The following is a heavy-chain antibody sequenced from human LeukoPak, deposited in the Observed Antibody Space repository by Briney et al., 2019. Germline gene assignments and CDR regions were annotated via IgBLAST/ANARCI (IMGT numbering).Heavy chain of an antibody. J-gene: IGHJ4*02. CDR3: VKGVGPRAPNGRVFEY. D-gene: IGHD1-26*01. Sequence: GGSLRLSCAASGFTFSNYAMSWVRQAPGKGLEWASVISDDSDETKYADSVRGRFPISRHNSKNTLFLQMTTLRVDDTAVYYCVKGVGPRAPNGRVFEYWGQGALVTVSS. V-gene: IGHV3-23*01. CDR1: GFTFSNYA. CDR2: ISDDSDET.